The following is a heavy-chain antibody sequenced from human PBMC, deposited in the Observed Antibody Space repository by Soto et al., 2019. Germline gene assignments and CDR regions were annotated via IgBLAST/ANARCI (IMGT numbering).Heavy chain of an antibody. CDR2: INPNSGGT. CDR1: GYTFTGYY. CDR3: ARDVVTIFGVVIVNVYGMYV. D-gene: IGHD3-3*01. Sequence: ASVKVSCKASGYTFTGYYMHWVRQAPGQGLEWMGWINPNSGGTNYAQKFQGRVTMTRDTSISTAYMELSRLRSDDTAVYYCARDVVTIFGVVIVNVYGMYVWRQGTTVTVSS. J-gene: IGHJ6*02. V-gene: IGHV1-2*02.